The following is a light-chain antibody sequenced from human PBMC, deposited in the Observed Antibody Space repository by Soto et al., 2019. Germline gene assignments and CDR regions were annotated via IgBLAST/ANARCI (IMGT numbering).Light chain of an antibody. J-gene: IGKJ1*01. CDR2: AAS. CDR1: QGISSW. V-gene: IGKV1D-16*01. Sequence: DIQMTQSPSSVSASLGDRVPITCRASQGISSWLAWYQQKPGKAPNLLIYAASSLHSGVPSRFSGSGSGTEFTLTISSLQPDDFATYYCQHYKMYSPWTFGQGTKVDIK. CDR3: QHYKMYSPWT.